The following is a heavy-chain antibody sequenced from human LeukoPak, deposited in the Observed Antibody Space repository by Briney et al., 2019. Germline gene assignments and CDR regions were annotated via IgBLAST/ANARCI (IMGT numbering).Heavy chain of an antibody. V-gene: IGHV4-34*01. CDR3: ARAKGDDYVWGSYRFPLDY. CDR2: INHSGST. D-gene: IGHD3-16*02. J-gene: IGHJ4*02. CDR1: GGSFSGYY. Sequence: SETLSLTCAVYGGSFSGYYWSWIRQPPGKGLEWIGEINHSGSTNYNPSLKSRVTISVDTSKNQFSLKLSSVTAADTAVYYCARAKGDDYVWGSYRFPLDYWGQGTLVTVSS.